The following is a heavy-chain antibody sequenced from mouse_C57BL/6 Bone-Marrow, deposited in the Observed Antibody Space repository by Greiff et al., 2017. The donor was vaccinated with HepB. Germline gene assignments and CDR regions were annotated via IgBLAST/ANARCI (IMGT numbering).Heavy chain of an antibody. Sequence: VQLQQSGPVLVKPGASVKMSCKASGYTFTDYYMNWVKQSHGKSLEWIGVINPYNGGTSYNQKFKGKATLTVDQSSSTAYMELNSLTSEDSAVYYYARTRLYYGNYVYYAMDDWGQGTSVTVPS. J-gene: IGHJ4*01. CDR1: GYTFTDYY. D-gene: IGHD2-1*01. V-gene: IGHV1-19*01. CDR3: ARTRLYYGNYVYYAMDD. CDR2: INPYNGGT.